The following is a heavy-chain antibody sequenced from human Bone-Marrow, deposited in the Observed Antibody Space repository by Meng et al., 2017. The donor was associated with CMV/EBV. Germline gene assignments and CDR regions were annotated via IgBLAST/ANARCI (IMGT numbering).Heavy chain of an antibody. J-gene: IGHJ3*02. D-gene: IGHD1-26*01. Sequence: GGSLRLSCAASGFTVSSSYLSWVRQAPGKGLEWVSVIYSGGDTYYPGSVKGQFTISRENAKNSLYLQMNSLRAGDTAVYYCARGEGVVGATPFDIWGQGTMVTVSS. CDR2: IYSGGDT. CDR1: GFTVSSSY. CDR3: ARGEGVVGATPFDI. V-gene: IGHV3-53*01.